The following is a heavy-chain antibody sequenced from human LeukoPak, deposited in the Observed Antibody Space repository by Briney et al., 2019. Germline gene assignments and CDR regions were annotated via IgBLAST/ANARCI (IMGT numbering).Heavy chain of an antibody. V-gene: IGHV4-34*01. CDR2: INHSGST. Sequence: PSETLSLTCAVYGGSFSGYYWSWIRQPPGKGLEWIGEINHSGSTNYNPSLKSRVTISVDTSKNQFSLKLSSVTAAETAVYYCARGGLSMIRGVISRRSPCIDHWGQGTLVTVSS. J-gene: IGHJ4*02. D-gene: IGHD3-10*01. CDR1: GGSFSGYY. CDR3: ARGGLSMIRGVISRRSPCIDH.